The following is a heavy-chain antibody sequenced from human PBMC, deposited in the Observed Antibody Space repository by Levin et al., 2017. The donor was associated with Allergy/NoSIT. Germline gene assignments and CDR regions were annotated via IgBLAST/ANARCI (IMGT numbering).Heavy chain of an antibody. J-gene: IGHJ4*02. CDR2: IYHSGSP. Sequence: SCTVSGGSISRFYWSWIRQPPGKGLEWIGYIYHSGSPNYNPSLKSRVTISADTATNQFSLKLHSVTAADTAVYYCATGNTVTLFPFDYWGQGALVTVSS. CDR1: GGSISRFY. D-gene: IGHD4-17*01. V-gene: IGHV4-59*01. CDR3: ATGNTVTLFPFDY.